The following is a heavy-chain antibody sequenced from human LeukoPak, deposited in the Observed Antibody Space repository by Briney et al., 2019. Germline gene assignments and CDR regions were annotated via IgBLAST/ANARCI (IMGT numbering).Heavy chain of an antibody. V-gene: IGHV3-23*01. CDR1: GFTFSNYA. D-gene: IGHD6-19*01. CDR2: ISGSGGST. Sequence: QPGGSLRLSCAASGFTFSNYAMTWVRQGPGKGLEWVSTISGSGGSTHYADSVKGRFIISRDNSKITLYLQMNTLRAEDTAVYYCAKGYSSGGSYVNNWFDPWGQGTLVTVSS. J-gene: IGHJ5*02. CDR3: AKGYSSGGSYVNNWFDP.